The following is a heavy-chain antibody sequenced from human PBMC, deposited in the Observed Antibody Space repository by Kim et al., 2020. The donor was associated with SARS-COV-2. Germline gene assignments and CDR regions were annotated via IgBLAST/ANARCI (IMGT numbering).Heavy chain of an antibody. CDR2: INPDSGVT. CDR3: ARGNTETIDY. J-gene: IGHJ4*02. V-gene: IGHV1-2*05. CDR1: GYTFTTHY. Sequence: ASVKVSCKTSGYTFTTHYLHWVRQAPGHGLEWMGRINPDSGVTDYAQRFQGRVTMTRDKSISTVYMELSSLRSDDTVVYYCARGNTETIDYWGQGTLVTVSS.